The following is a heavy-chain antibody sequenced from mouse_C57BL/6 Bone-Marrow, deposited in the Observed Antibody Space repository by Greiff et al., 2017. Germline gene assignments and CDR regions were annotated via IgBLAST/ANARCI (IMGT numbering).Heavy chain of an antibody. CDR3: TREGSYSNYVDYYAMDY. V-gene: IGHV5-9-1*02. J-gene: IGHJ4*01. CDR1: GFTFSSYA. Sequence: EVQLVESGEGLVKPGGSLKLSCAASGFTFSSYAMSWVRQTPEKRLEWVAYISSGGDYIYYADTVKGRFTISRDNARNTLYLQMSSLKSEDTAMYYCTREGSYSNYVDYYAMDYWGQGTSVTVSS. D-gene: IGHD2-5*01. CDR2: ISSGGDYI.